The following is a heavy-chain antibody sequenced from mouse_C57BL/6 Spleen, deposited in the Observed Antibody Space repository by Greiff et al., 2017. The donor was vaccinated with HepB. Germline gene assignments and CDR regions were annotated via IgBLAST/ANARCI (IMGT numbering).Heavy chain of an antibody. CDR3: ARSDYSGIAWFAY. J-gene: IGHJ3*01. V-gene: IGHV1-4*01. Sequence: QVQLQQSGAELARPGASVKMSCKASGYTFTSYTMHWVKQRPGQGLEWIGYINPSSGYTKYNQKFKDKATLTADKSYSTAYMQLSSLTSEDSAVYYCARSDYSGIAWFAYWGQGTLVTVSA. CDR1: GYTFTSYT. CDR2: INPSSGYT. D-gene: IGHD1-1*01.